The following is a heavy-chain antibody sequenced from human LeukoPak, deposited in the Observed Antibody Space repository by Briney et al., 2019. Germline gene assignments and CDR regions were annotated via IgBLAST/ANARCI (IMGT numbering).Heavy chain of an antibody. CDR2: ISAYNGNT. D-gene: IGHD6-13*01. Sequence: ASVKVSCKASGYTFTSYGITWVRQAPGQGLEWMGWISAYNGNTNYAQNLQGRVTMTTDTSTSTAYMELRSLRSDDTAVYYCAREVAASIGFDYWGQGALVTVSS. V-gene: IGHV1-18*01. CDR3: AREVAASIGFDY. J-gene: IGHJ4*02. CDR1: GYTFTSYG.